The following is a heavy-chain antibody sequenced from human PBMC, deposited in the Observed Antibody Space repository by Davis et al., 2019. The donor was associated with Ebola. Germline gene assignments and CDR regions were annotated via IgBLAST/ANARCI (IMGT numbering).Heavy chain of an antibody. J-gene: IGHJ6*04. D-gene: IGHD3-10*01. Sequence: GESLKISCAASGFTFSKYAMSWVRQAPGKGLEWVSVISGSGGSTYYADSVKGRFTISRDNSKNTLYLQMNSLKTEDTAVYYCAGSLAGSDYYGMDVWGKGTTVTVSS. CDR2: ISGSGGST. CDR1: GFTFSKYA. V-gene: IGHV3-23*01. CDR3: AGSLAGSDYYGMDV.